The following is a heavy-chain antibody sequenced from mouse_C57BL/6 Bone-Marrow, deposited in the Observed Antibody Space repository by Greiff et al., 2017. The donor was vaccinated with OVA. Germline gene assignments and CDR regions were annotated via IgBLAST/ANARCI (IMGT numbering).Heavy chain of an antibody. CDR2: INPSTGGT. V-gene: IGHV1-42*01. CDR3: ARRAGSSSDY. D-gene: IGHD1-1*01. CDR1: GYSFTGYY. Sequence: VQLQQSGPELVKPGASVRISCKAPGYSFTGYYMNWVKQSPEKSLEWIGEINPSTGGTTYNQKFKSKATLTVDKSSSTAYMQLKSLTSEDSAVYYCARRAGSSSDYWGQGTTLTVSS. J-gene: IGHJ2*01.